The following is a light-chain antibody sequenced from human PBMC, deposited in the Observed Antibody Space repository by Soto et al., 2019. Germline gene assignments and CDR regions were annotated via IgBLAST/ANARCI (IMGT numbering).Light chain of an antibody. CDR2: GAS. CDR1: QSVSSSY. Sequence: EIVLTQSPGTLSLSPGERATHSCRASQSVSSSYLAWYQQKPGQAPRLLIYGASSRATGIPDRFSASGSGTDFTLTISRLEPEDFAVYYCQQYGSSPRTFGQGTKVEIK. J-gene: IGKJ1*01. V-gene: IGKV3-20*01. CDR3: QQYGSSPRT.